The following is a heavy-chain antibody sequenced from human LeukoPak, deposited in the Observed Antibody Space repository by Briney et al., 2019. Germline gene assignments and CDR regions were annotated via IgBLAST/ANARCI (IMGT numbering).Heavy chain of an antibody. CDR1: GFPFNNYW. Sequence: GGSLRLSCAASGFPFNNYWMYWVRHAPGKGLVWVSSINTDGRTTRYAASVQGRFTISRDNAKNTLYLQMNSLSGDDTAVYYCARAGASGWYAAGWFDPWGQGSLVTVSS. CDR2: INTDGRTT. J-gene: IGHJ5*02. CDR3: ARAGASGWYAAGWFDP. V-gene: IGHV3-74*01. D-gene: IGHD6-19*01.